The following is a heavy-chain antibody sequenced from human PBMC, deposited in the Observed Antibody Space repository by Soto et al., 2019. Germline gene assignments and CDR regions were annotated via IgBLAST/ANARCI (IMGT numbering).Heavy chain of an antibody. CDR3: ARAVEEAAPGTSYYDY. D-gene: IGHD6-13*01. Sequence: LSLTCTVSGGSISSYYWSWIRQPPGKGLEWIGYIYYSGSTNYNPSLKSRVTISVDTSKNQFSLKLSSVTAADTAVYYCARAVEEAAPGTSYYDYWGQGTLVTVSS. CDR1: GGSISSYY. CDR2: IYYSGST. V-gene: IGHV4-59*01. J-gene: IGHJ4*02.